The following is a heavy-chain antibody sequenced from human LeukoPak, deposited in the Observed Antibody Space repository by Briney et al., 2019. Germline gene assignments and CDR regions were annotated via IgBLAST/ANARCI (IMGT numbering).Heavy chain of an antibody. Sequence: PSQTLSLTCTVSGGSISSGGYYWSWIRQPPGKGLEWIGYIYHSGSTYYNPSLKSRVTISVDRSKNQFSLKLSSVTAADTAVYYCARGKILWFGELLDYWGQGTLVTASS. J-gene: IGHJ4*02. CDR1: GGSISSGGYY. D-gene: IGHD3-10*01. V-gene: IGHV4-30-2*02. CDR3: ARGKILWFGELLDY. CDR2: IYHSGST.